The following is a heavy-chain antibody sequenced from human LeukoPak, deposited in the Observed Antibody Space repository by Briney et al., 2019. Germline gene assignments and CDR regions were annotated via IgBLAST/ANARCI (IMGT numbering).Heavy chain of an antibody. Sequence: PSETLSLTCTVSGGSISSDYWSWIRQPPGKGLEWIGYIYYLAATNYNPSLESRVAISTDTSKTQFSLKVTSVTAADTAVYYCAKEGSSGLFDSWGQGILVTVSS. CDR2: IYYLAAT. J-gene: IGHJ4*02. D-gene: IGHD3-22*01. CDR1: GGSISSDY. V-gene: IGHV4-59*01. CDR3: AKEGSSGLFDS.